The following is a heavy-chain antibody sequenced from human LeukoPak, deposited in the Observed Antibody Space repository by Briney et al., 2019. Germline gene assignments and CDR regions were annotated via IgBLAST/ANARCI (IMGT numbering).Heavy chain of an antibody. CDR3: AREGFRSGYYHNWFAP. J-gene: IGHJ5*02. Sequence: GGSLRLSCAASGFTFSSYEMNWVRQAPGKGLEWVAYISSSGSTIYYADSVKGRFTFYTDNAKNSLYLQMNSLTAEDPAVYYCAREGFRSGYYHNWFAPWGQGTLVTVSS. V-gene: IGHV3-48*03. CDR2: ISSSGSTI. D-gene: IGHD3-22*01. CDR1: GFTFSSYE.